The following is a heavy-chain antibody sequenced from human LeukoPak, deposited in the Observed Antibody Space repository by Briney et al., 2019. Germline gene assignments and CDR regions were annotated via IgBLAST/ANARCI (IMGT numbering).Heavy chain of an antibody. J-gene: IGHJ2*01. Sequence: ASVKVSCKASGYPFTTYDINWVRKATGQGLEWMGWMNPSSGYTGYSQKFQGRVTMTRNTSITTAYMELSSPRSEDTAVYYCARISDHNWYFDLWGRGTLVTVSS. CDR1: GYPFTTYD. CDR3: ARISDHNWYFDL. V-gene: IGHV1-8*01. CDR2: MNPSSGYT. D-gene: IGHD1-14*01.